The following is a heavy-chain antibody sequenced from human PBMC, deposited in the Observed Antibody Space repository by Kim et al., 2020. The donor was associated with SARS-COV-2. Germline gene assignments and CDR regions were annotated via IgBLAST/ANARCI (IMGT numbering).Heavy chain of an antibody. CDR3: ARGAVFYGDERQTFDY. Sequence: GGSLRLSCAASGFTFSSYGMHWVRQAPGKGLEWVAVIWYDGSNKYYADSVKGRFTISRDNSKNTLYLQMNSLRAEDTAVYYCARGAVFYGDERQTFDYWGQGTLVTVSS. D-gene: IGHD4-17*01. CDR1: GFTFSSYG. V-gene: IGHV3-33*01. J-gene: IGHJ4*02. CDR2: IWYDGSNK.